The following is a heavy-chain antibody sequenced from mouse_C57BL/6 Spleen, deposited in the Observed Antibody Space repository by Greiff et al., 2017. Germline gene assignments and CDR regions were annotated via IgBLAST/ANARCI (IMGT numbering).Heavy chain of an antibody. D-gene: IGHD1-1*01. J-gene: IGHJ4*01. Sequence: QVQLQQPGAELVKPGASVKLSCKASGYTFTSYWMHWVKQRPGQGLEWIGMIHPNSGSTNYNEKFKSKATLTVDKSSSTAYMQLSSLTSEDSAVYYCAREVYYYGMRGAMGYWGQGTSVTVSS. V-gene: IGHV1-64*01. CDR2: IHPNSGST. CDR1: GYTFTSYW. CDR3: AREVYYYGMRGAMGY.